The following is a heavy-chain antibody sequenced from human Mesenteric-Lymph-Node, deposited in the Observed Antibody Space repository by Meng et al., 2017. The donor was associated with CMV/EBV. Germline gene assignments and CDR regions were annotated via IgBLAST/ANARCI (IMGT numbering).Heavy chain of an antibody. J-gene: IGHJ5*02. CDR2: INSDGSST. CDR1: GFTFNNYW. Sequence: GGSLRLSCVASGFTFNNYWMHWVRQTPGKGLVWVSRINSDGSSTSYADSVKGRFTVSRDNAKNTLYLQMISLRAEDTAVYYCAREGSTTRNSGIRFDPWGQGTQVTVSS. V-gene: IGHV3-74*01. CDR3: AREGSTTRNSGIRFDP. D-gene: IGHD4-11*01.